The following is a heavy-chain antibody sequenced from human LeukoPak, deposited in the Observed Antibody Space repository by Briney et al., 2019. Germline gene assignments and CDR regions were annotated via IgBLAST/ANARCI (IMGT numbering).Heavy chain of an antibody. V-gene: IGHV3-23*01. CDR3: AKGYYYDSSGYYYLPDYFDY. Sequence: GGSLGLSCATSGFTFSSYAMSWVRQAPGKGLEWVSAISGSGGSTYYADSVKGRFTISRDNSKNTLYLQMNSLRAEDTAVYYCAKGYYYDSSGYYYLPDYFDYWGQGTLVTVSS. CDR1: GFTFSSYA. D-gene: IGHD3-22*01. J-gene: IGHJ4*02. CDR2: ISGSGGST.